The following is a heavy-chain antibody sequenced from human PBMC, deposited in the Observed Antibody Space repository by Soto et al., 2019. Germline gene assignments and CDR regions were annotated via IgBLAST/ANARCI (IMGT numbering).Heavy chain of an antibody. CDR1: GFTFSSYA. CDR2: ISGSGGST. CDR3: AEEFPSTLWFGELLYYYYGMDV. Sequence: PGGSLRLSCAASGFTFSSYAMSWVRQAPGKGLEWVSAISGSGGSTYYADSVKGRFTISRDNSKNTLYLQMNSLRAEDTAVYYCAEEFPSTLWFGELLYYYYGMDVWGQGTTVTVSS. J-gene: IGHJ6*02. V-gene: IGHV3-23*01. D-gene: IGHD3-10*01.